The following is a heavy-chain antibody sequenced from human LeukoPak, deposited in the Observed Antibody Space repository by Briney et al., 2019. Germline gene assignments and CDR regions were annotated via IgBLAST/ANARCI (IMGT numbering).Heavy chain of an antibody. CDR1: GYTFTSYG. CDR2: ISAYNGNT. J-gene: IGHJ4*02. D-gene: IGHD3-22*01. Sequence: ASVKVSCKASGYTFTSYGISWVRQAPGQGREWMGWISAYNGNTNYAQKLQGRVTITTDTSTSTAYMELRSLRSDDTAVYYCARDFRVPYYYDSSGRCAAYWGQGTLVTVSS. V-gene: IGHV1-18*01. CDR3: ARDFRVPYYYDSSGRCAAY.